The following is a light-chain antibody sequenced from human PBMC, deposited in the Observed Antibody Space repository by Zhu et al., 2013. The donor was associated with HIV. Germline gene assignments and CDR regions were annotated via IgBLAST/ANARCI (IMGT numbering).Light chain of an antibody. J-gene: IGLJ2*01. CDR1: RSNIGSGHD. CDR2: GTK. CDR3: CSYAGSYTPVV. Sequence: QSVLTQPPSVSGAPGQRVTISCTGTRSNIGSGHDVHWYQHLPGTAPKLLIYGTKYRPSGVPDRFSGSKSGNTASLTISGLQAEDEADYYCCSYAGSYTPVVFGGGTKLTVL. V-gene: IGLV1-40*01.